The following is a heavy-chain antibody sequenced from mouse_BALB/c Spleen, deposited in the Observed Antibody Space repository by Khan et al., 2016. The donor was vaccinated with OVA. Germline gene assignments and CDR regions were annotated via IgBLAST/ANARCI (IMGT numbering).Heavy chain of an antibody. D-gene: IGHD1-2*01. CDR2: ISYSGST. CDR3: SRTAMIKY. J-gene: IGHJ2*01. Sequence: VQLQQSGPGLVKPSQSLSLTCTVTGYSITSGYGWNWIRQFPGNKLEWMGYISYSGSTNYHPSLKSRISITRDTSKNQFFLQLNSVTTEDTATYYCSRTAMIKYWGQGTTLTVSS. V-gene: IGHV3-2*02. CDR1: GYSITSGYG.